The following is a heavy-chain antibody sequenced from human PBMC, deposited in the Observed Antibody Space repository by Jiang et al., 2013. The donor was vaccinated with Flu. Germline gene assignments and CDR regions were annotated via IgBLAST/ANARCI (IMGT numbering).Heavy chain of an antibody. CDR2: IYTSGST. Sequence: GPGLVKPSQTLSLTCTVSGGSISSGSYYWSWIRQPAGKGLEWIGRIYTSGSTNYNPSLKSRVTISVDTSKNQFSLKLSSVTAADTAVYYCASTYSSSWRYFDYWGQGTLVT. CDR3: ASTYSSSWRYFDY. D-gene: IGHD6-13*01. V-gene: IGHV4-61*02. CDR1: GGSISSGSYY. J-gene: IGHJ4*02.